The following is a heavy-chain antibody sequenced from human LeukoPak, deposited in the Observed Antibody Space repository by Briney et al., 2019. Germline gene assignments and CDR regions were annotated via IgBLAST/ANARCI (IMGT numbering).Heavy chain of an antibody. J-gene: IGHJ6*03. CDR3: AKLGHSSSYYFYYYIDV. Sequence: PSETLSLTCAVSGGSISSDGYSWSWIRQPPGDGLEWIAYISYSVSTYYNPSLKSRVTISVDTSKNQFSLNLSSVTAADTAVYYCAKLGHSSSYYFYYYIDVWGKRTTVTVSS. CDR1: GGSISSDGYS. V-gene: IGHV4-30-4*07. CDR2: ISYSVST. D-gene: IGHD6-13*01.